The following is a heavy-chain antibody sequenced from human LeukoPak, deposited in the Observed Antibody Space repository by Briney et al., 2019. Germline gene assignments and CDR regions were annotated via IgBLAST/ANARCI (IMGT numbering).Heavy chain of an antibody. Sequence: GASVKVSCKVSGYTLTELSMHWVRQAPGKGLEWMGGFDPGDGETIYAQKFQGRVTMTEDISTDTAYMELSSLRSEDTAVYYCATDAGGYSGSYSSYYYYMDVWGKGTTVTVSS. V-gene: IGHV1-24*01. J-gene: IGHJ6*03. D-gene: IGHD1-26*01. CDR1: GYTLTELS. CDR3: ATDAGGYSGSYSSYYYYMDV. CDR2: FDPGDGET.